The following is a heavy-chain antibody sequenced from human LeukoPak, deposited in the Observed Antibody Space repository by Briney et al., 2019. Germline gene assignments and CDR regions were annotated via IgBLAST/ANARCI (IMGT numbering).Heavy chain of an antibody. CDR1: GGSISSYY. D-gene: IGHD3-16*02. Sequence: SETLSLTCTVSGGSISSYYWSWIRQPPGKGLEWIGYIYYSGSTNYNPSLKSRVTISVDTSKNQFSLKLSSVTAADTAVYYCARLDYVWGSYRWGGLDYWGQGTLVTVSS. V-gene: IGHV4-59*08. CDR3: ARLDYVWGSYRWGGLDY. CDR2: IYYSGST. J-gene: IGHJ4*02.